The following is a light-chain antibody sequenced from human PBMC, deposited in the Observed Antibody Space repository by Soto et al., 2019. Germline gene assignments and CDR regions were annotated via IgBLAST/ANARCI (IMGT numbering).Light chain of an antibody. CDR1: QSVSSNY. J-gene: IGKJ1*01. V-gene: IGKV3-20*01. CDR3: QQYTTSRTWT. Sequence: EIVLTQSPGTLSLSPGERATLSCRASQSVSSNYLAWYQQKPGQAPRLLISGASSRATGIPDRFSGSGSGTDFTLTISRLEPEDFAVYYCQQYTTSRTWTFGQGTKVEIK. CDR2: GAS.